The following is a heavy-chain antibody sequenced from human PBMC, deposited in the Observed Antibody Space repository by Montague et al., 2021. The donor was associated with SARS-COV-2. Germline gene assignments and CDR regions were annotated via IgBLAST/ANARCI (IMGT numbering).Heavy chain of an antibody. D-gene: IGHD3-10*01. CDR3: ARAVSVRRAVNWFDP. CDR2: IYYSGGI. Sequence: SETLSLTCTVSGGSMSDHYWAWIRQPPGKGLEWIAYIYYSGGINSNASLESRVSMSVDTSKNQFSLKLTSVTAADTAVYYCARAVSVRRAVNWFDPWGQGTLVTVSS. CDR1: GGSMSDHY. V-gene: IGHV4-59*11. J-gene: IGHJ5*02.